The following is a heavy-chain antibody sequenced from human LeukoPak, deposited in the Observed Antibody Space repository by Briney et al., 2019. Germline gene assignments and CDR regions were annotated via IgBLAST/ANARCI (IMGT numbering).Heavy chain of an antibody. J-gene: IGHJ4*02. CDR2: IKQDGSEK. V-gene: IGHV3-7*01. CDR3: ARDRCYYDSSGYCD. D-gene: IGHD3-22*01. Sequence: GGSLRLSCAASGFTFSSYWMSWVRQAPGKGLEWVANIKQDGSEKYYVDSVKGRFTISRDSAKNSLYLQMNSLRAEDTAVYYCARDRCYYDSSGYCDWGQGTLVTVSS. CDR1: GFTFSSYW.